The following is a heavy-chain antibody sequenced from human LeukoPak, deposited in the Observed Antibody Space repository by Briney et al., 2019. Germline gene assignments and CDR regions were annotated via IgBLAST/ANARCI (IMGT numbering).Heavy chain of an antibody. D-gene: IGHD4-11*01. CDR3: ASGAYSYYYMDV. CDR1: GGSISSSSYY. J-gene: IGHJ6*03. Sequence: SETLSLTCTVSGGSISSSSYYWGWIRQPPGKGLEWIGSIYYSGSTNYNPSLKSRVTISVDASKNQFSLKLSSVTAADTAVYYCASGAYSYYYMDVWGKGTAVTISS. V-gene: IGHV4-39*07. CDR2: IYYSGST.